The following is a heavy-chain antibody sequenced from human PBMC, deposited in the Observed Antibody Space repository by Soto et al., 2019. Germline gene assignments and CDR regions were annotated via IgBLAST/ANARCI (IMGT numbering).Heavy chain of an antibody. CDR1: GFNFSSYA. CDR3: ARDYYRFNSGYGFSMDV. V-gene: IGHV3-30-3*01. J-gene: IGHJ6*02. D-gene: IGHD5-12*01. Sequence: QVQLVESGGGVVQPGRSLRLSCAASGFNFSSYAMHWVRQAPGKGLEWVAVISYDGSNKYYADSVKGRFTISRDNSKNTLYLQMNRLRAEDTAVYYCARDYYRFNSGYGFSMDVWGQGTTVTVSS. CDR2: ISYDGSNK.